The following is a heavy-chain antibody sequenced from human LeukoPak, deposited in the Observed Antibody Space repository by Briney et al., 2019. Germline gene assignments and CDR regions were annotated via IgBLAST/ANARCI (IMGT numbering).Heavy chain of an antibody. CDR1: GGSISSYY. CDR3: AKGNPFYDY. CDR2: IYTTGST. D-gene: IGHD5/OR15-5a*01. Sequence: SETLSLTCTVSGGSISSYYWSWIRQPPGKGLEWIGNIYTTGSTYYSPSLKSRLIISLDTSKNQFSLTLSSVTAADTAVYYCAKGNPFYDYWGQGTLVTVSS. V-gene: IGHV4-4*08. J-gene: IGHJ4*02.